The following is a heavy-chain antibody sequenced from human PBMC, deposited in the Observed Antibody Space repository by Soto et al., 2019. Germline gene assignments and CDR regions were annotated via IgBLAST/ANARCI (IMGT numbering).Heavy chain of an antibody. CDR1: GFTFGDAW. CDR3: TTRRGY. V-gene: IGHV3-15*01. J-gene: IGHJ4*02. Sequence: EVQLVESGGGLVKPGGSLRLSCAASGFTFGDAWMNWVRQAPGKGLEWVGLIKRRTDGGTTDYAAPVKGRFTISRDDSKNTLYLQMNSLKTEDTAVYYCTTRRGYWGLGTLVTVSS. CDR2: IKRRTDGGTT.